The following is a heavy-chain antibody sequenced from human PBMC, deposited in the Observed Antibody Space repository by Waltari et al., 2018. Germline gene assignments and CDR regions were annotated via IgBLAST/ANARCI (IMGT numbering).Heavy chain of an antibody. CDR3: ARVEKRGDAFDI. J-gene: IGHJ3*02. CDR2: ISYDGSNK. D-gene: IGHD1-1*01. V-gene: IGHV3-30*01. Sequence: QVQLVESGGGVVQPGRSLRLSCAASGFTFSSYAMHWVRQAPGKGLEWVAVISYDGSNKYYADSVKGRFTISRDNSKNTLYLQMNSLRAEDTAVYYCARVEKRGDAFDIWGQGTMVTVSS. CDR1: GFTFSSYA.